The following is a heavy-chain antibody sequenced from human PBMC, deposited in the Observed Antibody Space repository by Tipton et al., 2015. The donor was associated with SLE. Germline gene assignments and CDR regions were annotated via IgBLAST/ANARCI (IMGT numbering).Heavy chain of an antibody. CDR3: ARDAVVAATDMDV. CDR2: IYYSGST. D-gene: IGHD2-15*01. V-gene: IGHV4-59*12. Sequence: TLSLTCTVSGGSISSYYWSWIRQPPGKGLEWIGYIYYSGSTDYNSSLKSRVTISVDTSKNQFSLKLSSVTAADTAVYYCARDAVVAATDMDVWGKGTTVTVSS. CDR1: GGSISSYY. J-gene: IGHJ6*03.